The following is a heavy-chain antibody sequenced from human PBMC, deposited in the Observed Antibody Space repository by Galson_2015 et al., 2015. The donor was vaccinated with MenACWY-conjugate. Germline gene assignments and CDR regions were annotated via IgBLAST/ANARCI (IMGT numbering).Heavy chain of an antibody. Sequence: SVKVSCKASGRIFSNYAISWVRQAPGQGPEWMGGIIPMFGTAKYAQKFQGRVTITADESTRIAYMELSSLRSDDTAVYYCARSSRLHDGFFYLWGRGTLVTVPS. J-gene: IGHJ2*01. D-gene: IGHD4-11*01. CDR3: ARSSRLHDGFFYL. V-gene: IGHV1-69*13. CDR1: GRIFSNYA. CDR2: IIPMFGTA.